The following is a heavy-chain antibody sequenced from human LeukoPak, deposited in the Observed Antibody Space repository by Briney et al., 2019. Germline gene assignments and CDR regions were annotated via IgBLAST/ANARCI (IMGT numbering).Heavy chain of an antibody. CDR3: ARDRAGGSSLDY. D-gene: IGHD6-13*01. CDR1: GGSISRDY. J-gene: IGHJ4*02. Sequence: PSETLSLTCTVSGGSISRDYWSWIRQPPGKGLEWMGYIYYTGSTNYNPSLNSRVTISLETSKNQFSLNLSSVTAADTAVYYCARDRAGGSSLDYWGQGILVTVSS. CDR2: IYYTGST. V-gene: IGHV4-59*01.